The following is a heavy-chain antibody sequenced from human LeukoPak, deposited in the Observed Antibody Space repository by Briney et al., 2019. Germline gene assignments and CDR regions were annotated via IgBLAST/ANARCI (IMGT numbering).Heavy chain of an antibody. Sequence: PGGSLRLSCAASGFTFSSYAMNWVRQAPGKELEWVSGISGSGGSIYYADSVKGRFTISRDNSKNTLYLQMNSLRAEDTAVYYCVKADSGYDLLFDYWGQGTLVTVSS. V-gene: IGHV3-23*01. CDR2: ISGSGGSI. J-gene: IGHJ4*02. CDR1: GFTFSSYA. CDR3: VKADSGYDLLFDY. D-gene: IGHD5-12*01.